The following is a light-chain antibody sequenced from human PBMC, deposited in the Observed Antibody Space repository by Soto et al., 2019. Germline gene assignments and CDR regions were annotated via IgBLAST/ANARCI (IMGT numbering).Light chain of an antibody. CDR1: QSLLHSNGYTY. CDR2: LGS. J-gene: IGKJ5*01. Sequence: VLKQTPRALPVTPVEPASISCRSSQSLLHSNGYTYLDWFLQKPGQSPQLLIYLGSNRASGVPDRFSGSGYGTDFTLTIPTLQPEDVGTYYSQQCHAPPLTFGHGTRLEIK. CDR3: QQCHAPPLT. V-gene: IGKV2-28*01.